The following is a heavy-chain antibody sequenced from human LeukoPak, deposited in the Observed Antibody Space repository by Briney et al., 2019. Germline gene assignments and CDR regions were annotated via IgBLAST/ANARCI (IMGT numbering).Heavy chain of an antibody. D-gene: IGHD3-22*01. J-gene: IGHJ3*01. CDR1: GGSISSYY. CDR2: IYYSGST. CDR3: ASDSISMNAFDA. Sequence: RASETLSLTCTVSGGSISSYYWSWLRQPPGKGLEWIGYIYYSGSTNYNPSLKSRVTISIDTSKNEVSLMLTSVTAADTAVYYCASDSISMNAFDAWGQGTMVTVSS. V-gene: IGHV4-59*01.